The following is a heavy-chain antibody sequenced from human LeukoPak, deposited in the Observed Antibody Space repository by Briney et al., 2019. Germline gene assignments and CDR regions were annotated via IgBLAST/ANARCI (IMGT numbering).Heavy chain of an antibody. CDR3: AARREGHNHHIDV. Sequence: GGSLRLSCAGSGFIFSDYSMNWIRQAPGKGLQWISSINPGADYIHYADSVRGRFTISRDNAKNSGYLRMNSLRAEDPAVHYCAARREGHNHHIDVWGQGIPVTGSS. CDR1: GFIFSDYS. CDR2: INPGADYI. D-gene: IGHD5-24*01. V-gene: IGHV3-21*01. J-gene: IGHJ6*02.